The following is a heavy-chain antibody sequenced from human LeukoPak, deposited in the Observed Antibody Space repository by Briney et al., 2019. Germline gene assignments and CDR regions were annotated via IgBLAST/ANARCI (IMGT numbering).Heavy chain of an antibody. J-gene: IGHJ5*02. CDR3: ASSYYYDSSGYYFWFDP. CDR2: MNPNSGNT. Sequence: ASVKVSCKASGYTFTSYDINWVRQATGQGLEWMGWMNPNSGNTGYAQKFQGRVTMTRNTPISTAYMELSSLRSEDTAVYYCASSYYYDSSGYYFWFDPWGQGTLVTVSS. CDR1: GYTFTSYD. V-gene: IGHV1-8*01. D-gene: IGHD3-22*01.